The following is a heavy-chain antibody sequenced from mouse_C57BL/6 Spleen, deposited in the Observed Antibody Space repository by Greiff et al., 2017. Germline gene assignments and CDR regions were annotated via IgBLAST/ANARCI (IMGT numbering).Heavy chain of an antibody. D-gene: IGHD2-4*01. J-gene: IGHJ2*01. CDR3: ARDSDYYDYDVYFDY. V-gene: IGHV5-4*01. CDR1: GFTFSSYA. CDR2: ISDGGSYT. Sequence: EVKLVESGGGLVKPGGSLKLSCAASGFTFSSYAMSWVRQTPEKRLEWVATISDGGSYTYYPDNVKGRFTISRDNAKNNLYLQMSHLKSEDTAMYDCARDSDYYDYDVYFDYWGQGTTLTVSS.